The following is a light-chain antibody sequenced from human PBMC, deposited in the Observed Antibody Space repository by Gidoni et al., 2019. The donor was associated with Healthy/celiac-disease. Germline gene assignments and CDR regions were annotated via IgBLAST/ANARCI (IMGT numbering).Light chain of an antibody. CDR3: AAWDDSMNGWV. Sequence: QSVLTQPPSVSEAPRQHVPLSCSGSSSNIGNNAVTWYQQLPGKAPKLLIYYDDLLPSGVSDRFSGSKSGTSASLAISGLQSEDEADYYCAAWDDSMNGWVFGGGTKLTVL. J-gene: IGLJ3*02. CDR2: YDD. V-gene: IGLV1-36*01. CDR1: SSNIGNNA.